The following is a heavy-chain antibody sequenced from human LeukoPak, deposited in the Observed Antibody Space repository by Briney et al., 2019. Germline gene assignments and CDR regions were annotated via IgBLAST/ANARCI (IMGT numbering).Heavy chain of an antibody. D-gene: IGHD6-19*01. Sequence: SETLSLTCAVYGRSFSGYYWSWIRQPPGKGLEWIGEINHSGSTNYNPSLKSRVTISVDTSKNQFSLKLSSVTAADTAVYYCARGRYNGGQYNNDWSTRHRLYYFDYWGQGTLVTVSS. J-gene: IGHJ4*02. V-gene: IGHV4-34*01. CDR3: ARGRYNGGQYNNDWSTRHRLYYFDY. CDR2: INHSGST. CDR1: GRSFSGYY.